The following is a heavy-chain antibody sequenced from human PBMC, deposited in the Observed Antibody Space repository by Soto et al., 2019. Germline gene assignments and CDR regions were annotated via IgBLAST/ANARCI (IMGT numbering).Heavy chain of an antibody. D-gene: IGHD3-3*01. CDR2: ISSSSSYI. CDR1: GFTFSSYS. CDR3: ARDEGRITIFGVAENAVLFDY. J-gene: IGHJ4*02. Sequence: GGSLRLSCAASGFTFSSYSMNWVRQAPGKGLEWVSSISSSSSYIYYADSVKGRFTISRDNAKNSLYLQMNSLRAEDTAVYYCARDEGRITIFGVAENAVLFDYWGQGTLVTVSS. V-gene: IGHV3-21*01.